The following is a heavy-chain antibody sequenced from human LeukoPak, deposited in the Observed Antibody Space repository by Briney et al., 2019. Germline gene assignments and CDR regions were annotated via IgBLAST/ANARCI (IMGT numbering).Heavy chain of an antibody. V-gene: IGHV4-34*01. CDR1: GGSFSGYY. J-gene: IGHJ4*02. D-gene: IGHD3-16*01. Sequence: PSETPSLTCAVYGGSFSGYYWSWIRQPPGKGLEWIGEINHSGSTNYNPSLKSRVTISVDTSKNQFSLKLSSVTAADTAVYYCARGPPARRGYFDYWGQGTLVTVSS. CDR2: INHSGST. CDR3: ARGPPARRGYFDY.